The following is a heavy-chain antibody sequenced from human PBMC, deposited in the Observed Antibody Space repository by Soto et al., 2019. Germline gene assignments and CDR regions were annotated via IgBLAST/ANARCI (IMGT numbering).Heavy chain of an antibody. CDR1: GYTFTTYS. D-gene: IGHD6-19*01. CDR2: ISVYGGNT. CDR3: ARVYSSDHRPAGLNY. J-gene: IGHJ4*02. V-gene: IGHV1-18*04. Sequence: QVQLAQSGAELKKPGASVKVSCKASGYTFTTYSISWVRQAPGQGLEWMGWISVYGGNTRYAQKFQDRVIMTADTAMSTAYVELRRLRSDDTAVYYGARVYSSDHRPAGLNYWGRGTLITVSS.